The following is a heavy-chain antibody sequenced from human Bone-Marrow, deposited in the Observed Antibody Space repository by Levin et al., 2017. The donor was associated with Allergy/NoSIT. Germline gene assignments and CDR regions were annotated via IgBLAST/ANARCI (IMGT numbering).Heavy chain of an antibody. J-gene: IGHJ4*02. Sequence: GESLKISCAASGFTFSSYGMHWVRQAPGKGLEWVAVISYDGSNKYYADSVKGRFTISRDNSKNTLYLQMNSLRAEDTAVYYCAKEELYTVIIGYWGQGTLVTVSS. CDR3: AKEELYTVIIGY. D-gene: IGHD4-11*01. V-gene: IGHV3-30*18. CDR2: ISYDGSNK. CDR1: GFTFSSYG.